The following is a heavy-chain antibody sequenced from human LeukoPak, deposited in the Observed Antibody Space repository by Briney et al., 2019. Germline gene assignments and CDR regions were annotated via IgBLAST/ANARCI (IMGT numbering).Heavy chain of an antibody. D-gene: IGHD2-15*01. CDR3: ARALLYPQGFDP. J-gene: IGHJ5*02. CDR1: GGSISGYS. V-gene: IGHV4-30-2*01. CDR2: IYHSGST. Sequence: PSETLSLTCTVSGGSISGYSWSWIRQPPGKGLEWIGYIYHSGSTYYNPSLKSRVTISVDRSKNQFSLKLSSVTAADTAVYYCARALLYPQGFDPWGQGTLVTVSS.